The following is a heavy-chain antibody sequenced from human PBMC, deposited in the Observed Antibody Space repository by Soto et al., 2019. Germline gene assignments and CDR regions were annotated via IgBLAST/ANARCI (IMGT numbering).Heavy chain of an antibody. CDR1: GGSISSSSYY. J-gene: IGHJ3*02. V-gene: IGHV4-39*01. CDR3: ARRMEYFFDSSGYYFHAFDI. Sequence: SETLSLTCTVSGGSISSSSYYWGWLRQPPGKGLEWVGSIYYGGSTYYNPSLKSRVTISVDTSKNQFSLKLSSVTAADTAVYYCARRMEYFFDSSGYYFHAFDIWGQGTMVT. CDR2: IYYGGST. D-gene: IGHD3-22*01.